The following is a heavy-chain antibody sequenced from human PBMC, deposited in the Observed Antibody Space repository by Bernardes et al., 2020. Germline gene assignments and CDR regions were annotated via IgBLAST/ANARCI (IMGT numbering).Heavy chain of an antibody. V-gene: IGHV4-34*01. J-gene: IGHJ5*02. CDR1: GGSFSGYY. Sequence: SETLSLTCAVYGGSFSGYYWSWIRQPPGKGLEWIGEINHSGSTNYNPSLKSRVTISVDTSKNQFSLKLSSVTAADTAVYYCARGKITMVRGVIIKPPLRFDPWGQGTLVTVSS. CDR3: ARGKITMVRGVIIKPPLRFDP. CDR2: INHSGST. D-gene: IGHD3-10*01.